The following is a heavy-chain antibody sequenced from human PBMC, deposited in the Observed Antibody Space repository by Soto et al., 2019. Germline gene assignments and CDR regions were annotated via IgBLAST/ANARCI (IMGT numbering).Heavy chain of an antibody. V-gene: IGHV4-59*01. CDR1: GGSISSYY. Sequence: SETLSLTCTVSGGSISSYYWSWIRQPPGKGLEWIGYIYYSGSTNYNPSLKSRVTISVDTSKNQFSLKLSSVTAADTAVYYCARVEAYCGGDCWNYYYGMDVWGPGTTLTVFS. D-gene: IGHD2-21*02. CDR3: ARVEAYCGGDCWNYYYGMDV. J-gene: IGHJ6*02. CDR2: IYYSGST.